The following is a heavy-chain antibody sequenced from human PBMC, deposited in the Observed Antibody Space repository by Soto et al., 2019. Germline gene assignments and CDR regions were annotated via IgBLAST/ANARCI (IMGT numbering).Heavy chain of an antibody. V-gene: IGHV3-11*06. CDR2: ISSSSSYT. Sequence: GGSMRLSCPASGFTFSDYYISWNGQAPGNGMEWVSYISSSSSYTNYADSVKGRSTISRDNAKNSMYLQMNSLRAEDTAVYYCARVGDGSSSWYYFDYWGQGTLVTVSS. CDR3: ARVGDGSSSWYYFDY. D-gene: IGHD6-13*01. CDR1: GFTFSDYY. J-gene: IGHJ4*02.